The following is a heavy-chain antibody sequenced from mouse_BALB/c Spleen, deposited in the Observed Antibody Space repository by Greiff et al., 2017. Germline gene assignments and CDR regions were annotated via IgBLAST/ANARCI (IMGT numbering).Heavy chain of an antibody. J-gene: IGHJ2*01. D-gene: IGHD2-10*02. CDR1: GFSLTSYG. CDR2: IWSGGST. V-gene: IGHV2-2*02. Sequence: VKLMESGPGLVQPSQSLSITCTVSGFSLTSYGVHWVRQSPGKGLEWLGVIWSGGSTDYNAAFISRLSISKDNSKSQVFFKMNSLQANDTAIYYCARNQEYGNYVGDYWGQGTTLTVSS. CDR3: ARNQEYGNYVGDY.